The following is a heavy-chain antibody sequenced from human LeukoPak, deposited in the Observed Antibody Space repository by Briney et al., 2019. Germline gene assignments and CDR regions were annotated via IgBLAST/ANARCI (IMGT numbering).Heavy chain of an antibody. J-gene: IGHJ6*03. CDR3: AREQGILTGYYQHYMDV. CDR2: IYYSGST. CDR1: GGSISSYY. Sequence: ETSETLSLTCTVSGGSISSYYWSWIRQPPGKGLEWIGYIYYSGSTNYNPSLKSRVTISVDTSKNQFSLKLSSVTAADTAVYYCAREQGILTGYYQHYMDVWGKGTTVTISS. D-gene: IGHD3-9*01. V-gene: IGHV4-59*01.